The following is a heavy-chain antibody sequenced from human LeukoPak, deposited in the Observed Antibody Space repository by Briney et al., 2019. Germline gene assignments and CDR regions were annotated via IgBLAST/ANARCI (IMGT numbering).Heavy chain of an antibody. J-gene: IGHJ4*02. CDR2: GSQSGATT. CDR1: GFTFSSYE. D-gene: IGHD3-16*02. V-gene: IGHV3-48*03. CDR3: ARVERLRLGELSAPWAMDV. Sequence: GGSLRLSCAASGFTFSSYEIQWVRQAPGKGLEWVSYGSQSGATTYFADSVKGRFIISRDNTKNSLYMQMNSLRAEDTAVYYCARVERLRLGELSAPWAMDVWGQGTLVTVSS.